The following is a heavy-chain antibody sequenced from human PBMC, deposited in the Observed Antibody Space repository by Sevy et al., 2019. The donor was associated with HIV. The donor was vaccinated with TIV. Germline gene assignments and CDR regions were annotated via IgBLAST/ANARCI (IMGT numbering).Heavy chain of an antibody. CDR2: IKSQSDGGTI. D-gene: IGHD3-3*01. CDR3: AKKGGFWSGYQYFDS. Sequence: GGSLRLSCTASGFTFSNAWMNWVRQAPGKGLEWVGRIKSQSDGGTIDYAAPVKGRFTISRDDSKTTLLLQMNSPRSEDTAVYYCAKKGGFWSGYQYFDSWGQGTLVTVSS. CDR1: GFTFSNAW. J-gene: IGHJ4*02. V-gene: IGHV3-15*07.